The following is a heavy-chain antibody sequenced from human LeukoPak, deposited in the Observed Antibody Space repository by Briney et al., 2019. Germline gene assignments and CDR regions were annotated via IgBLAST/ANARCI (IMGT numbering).Heavy chain of an antibody. D-gene: IGHD3-22*01. Sequence: GGSLRLSCAASGFTFSDYYMNWIRQAPGKGLEWLSYISSSGSTIYYADSVKGRFTISRDNAKNSLYLQMNSLRAEDTAVYYCARAIVVSSPFDYWGQGTLVTVSS. V-gene: IGHV3-11*01. J-gene: IGHJ4*02. CDR2: ISSSGSTI. CDR3: ARAIVVSSPFDY. CDR1: GFTFSDYY.